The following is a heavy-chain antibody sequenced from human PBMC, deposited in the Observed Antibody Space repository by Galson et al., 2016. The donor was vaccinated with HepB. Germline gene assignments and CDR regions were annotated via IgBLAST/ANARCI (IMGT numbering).Heavy chain of an antibody. CDR3: ARLLEPHYYDSSLYY. J-gene: IGHJ4*02. CDR2: IDPGDSDT. D-gene: IGHD3-22*01. V-gene: IGHV5-51*01. Sequence: QSGAEVKKPGESLRISCKGSGYNFTNYWIGWVRQKPGKGLEWMGMIDPGDSDTRYSLPFQVQVTISADKATNSAYLQWSSLKFSDTAMYYCARLLEPHYYDSSLYYWGQGTLLSVSS. CDR1: GYNFTNYW.